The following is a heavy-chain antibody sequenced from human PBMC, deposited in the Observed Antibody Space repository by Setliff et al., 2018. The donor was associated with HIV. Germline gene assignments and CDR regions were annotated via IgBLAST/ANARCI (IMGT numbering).Heavy chain of an antibody. CDR3: ARARRDSYDRGGRNHYYIDV. V-gene: IGHV1-8*02. CDR2: MNPDSRNT. D-gene: IGHD3-22*01. CDR1: GYTFTNYD. Sequence: GASVKVSCKPSGYTFTNYDINWVRQAAGQGLEWMGWMNPDSRNTGYAQRFEGSVTMTWDTSISTAYMELNNLKFEDTAVYYCARARRDSYDRGGRNHYYIDVWGKGTTVTVSS. J-gene: IGHJ6*03.